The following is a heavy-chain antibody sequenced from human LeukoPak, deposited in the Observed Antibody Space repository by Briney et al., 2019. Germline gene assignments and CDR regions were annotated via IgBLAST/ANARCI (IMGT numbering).Heavy chain of an antibody. CDR2: INHSGST. CDR1: GGSFSGYY. J-gene: IGHJ6*02. CDR3: ARGVPDIVVVPAAIYGMDV. Sequence: SETLSLTCAVYGGSFSGYYWSWIRQPPGKGLEWIGEINHSGSTNYNPSLKSRVTISVDTSKNQFSLKLSSVTAADTAVYYCARGVPDIVVVPAAIYGMDVWGQGTTVTVSS. D-gene: IGHD2-2*01. V-gene: IGHV4-34*01.